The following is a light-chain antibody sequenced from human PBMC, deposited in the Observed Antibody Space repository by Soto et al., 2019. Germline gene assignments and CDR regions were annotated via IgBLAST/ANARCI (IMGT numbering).Light chain of an antibody. V-gene: IGLV1-51*01. J-gene: IGLJ2*01. CDR3: GTWDYSVTAFV. CDR1: TSKIVNNF. CDR2: TNN. Sequence: QSVLTQPPSVSAAPGEKGTISCSGRTSKIVNNFVSWYRQLPGAAPQLLIHTNNKRPSGVSDRFSGSKSGSSATLGITGLQTGDEAHYYCGTWDYSVTAFVFGGGTKVTVL.